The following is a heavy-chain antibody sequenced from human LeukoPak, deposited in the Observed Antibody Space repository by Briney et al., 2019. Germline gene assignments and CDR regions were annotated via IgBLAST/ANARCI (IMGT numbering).Heavy chain of an antibody. J-gene: IGHJ4*02. CDR1: GGSISSYY. V-gene: IGHV4-59*01. CDR2: IHYSGST. CDR3: ANFGELLWGFDY. D-gene: IGHD3-10*01. Sequence: PSETLSLTCTVSGGSISSYYWSWIRQPPGKGLEWIGYIHYSGSTNYNPSLKSRVTMSVDTSKNQFSLKLSSVTAADTAVYYCANFGELLWGFDYWGQGTLVTVSS.